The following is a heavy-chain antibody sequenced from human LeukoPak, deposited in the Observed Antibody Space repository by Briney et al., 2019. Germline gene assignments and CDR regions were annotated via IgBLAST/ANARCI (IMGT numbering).Heavy chain of an antibody. CDR3: AKDRVGWTSSRFDP. D-gene: IGHD6-6*01. V-gene: IGHV3-23*01. Sequence: GASLRLSCAAPGFSISGYAMSWVRQAPGKGLEWVSGINSNGNTYNADSVKGRFTISRDNSKNTLYLQMNSLRVEDTAVYYCAKDRVGWTSSRFDPWGQGTVVTVSS. CDR1: GFSISGYA. J-gene: IGHJ5*02. CDR2: INSNGNT.